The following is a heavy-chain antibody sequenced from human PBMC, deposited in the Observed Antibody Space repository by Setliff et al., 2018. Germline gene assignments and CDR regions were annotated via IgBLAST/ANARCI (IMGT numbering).Heavy chain of an antibody. J-gene: IGHJ2*01. CDR1: GGSISNYY. CDR2: IYYSGTT. D-gene: IGHD3-22*01. Sequence: SETLSLTCTVSGGSISNYYRSWIRQPPGKGLEWIGYIYYSGTTNSIPSLKSRVTISVDTSKNQFSLKLSSVTAADTAVYYCARHHAQYYSDSSGYFYEDWYFDLWGRGTLVTVSS. V-gene: IGHV4-59*08. CDR3: ARHHAQYYSDSSGYFYEDWYFDL.